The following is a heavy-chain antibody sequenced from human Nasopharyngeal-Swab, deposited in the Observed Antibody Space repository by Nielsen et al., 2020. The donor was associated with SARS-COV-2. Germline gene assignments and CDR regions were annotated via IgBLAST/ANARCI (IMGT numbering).Heavy chain of an antibody. Sequence: WIRQPPGKWLEWIGSVYYGLAIQYSPSLKSRATISIDTSKNQLSLEVTSVTVADTAVYYCARTHNWIDPWGQGTLVTVSS. CDR3: ARTHNWIDP. J-gene: IGHJ5*02. CDR2: VYYGLAI. V-gene: IGHV4-39*01.